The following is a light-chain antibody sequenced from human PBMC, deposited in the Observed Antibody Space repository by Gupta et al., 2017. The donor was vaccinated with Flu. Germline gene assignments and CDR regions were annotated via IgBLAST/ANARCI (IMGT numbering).Light chain of an antibody. CDR1: NIGIKH. CDR2: RDT. Sequence: YDLPQPLSASVVLGQTAKIPCGADNIGIKHVHWYQQKPGQAPVLVIYRDTNRPSDIPERFSGSNSWNTSTLTICRSQAGDDAAYYYQVWDRSTYVFGAGTKVTVL. CDR3: QVWDRSTYV. V-gene: IGLV3-9*01. J-gene: IGLJ1*01.